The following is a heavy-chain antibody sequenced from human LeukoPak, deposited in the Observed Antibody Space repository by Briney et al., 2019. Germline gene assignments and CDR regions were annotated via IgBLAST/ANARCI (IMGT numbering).Heavy chain of an antibody. CDR1: GFTFSTYS. CDR3: ARDSAATAILAFNWFDP. D-gene: IGHD5-18*01. J-gene: IGHJ5*02. CDR2: ISSSSSAI. Sequence: GGSLRLSCEASGFTFSTYSMNWVRQAPGKGLEWGSYISSSSSAIYYADSVKGRFTISRDNAKSSLYLQMNSLRAEDTAVYYCARDSAATAILAFNWFDPWGQGTLVTVSS. V-gene: IGHV3-48*01.